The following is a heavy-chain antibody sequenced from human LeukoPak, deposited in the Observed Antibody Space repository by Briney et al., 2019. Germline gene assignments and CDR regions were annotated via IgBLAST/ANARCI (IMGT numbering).Heavy chain of an antibody. D-gene: IGHD3-22*01. J-gene: IGHJ6*02. V-gene: IGHV3-9*01. CDR1: GFTFDDSA. CDR2: INWNRRKI. Sequence: GRSLRLSCATSGFTFDDSAMHWVRQAPGKGLEWVAGINWNRRKIGYADSVRGRFTISTDSAKNSLYLQMNNLRPEDTALYYCVKDKTAWLFGGEYYHYGMDVWGQGTTVIVSS. CDR3: VKDKTAWLFGGEYYHYGMDV.